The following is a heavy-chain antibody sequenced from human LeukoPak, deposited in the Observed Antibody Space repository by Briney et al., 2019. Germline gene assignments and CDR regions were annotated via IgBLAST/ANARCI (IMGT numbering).Heavy chain of an antibody. CDR2: IISSNTYT. V-gene: IGHV3-11*03. J-gene: IGHJ4*01. CDR3: ARSRSYCPADY. CDR1: GFTFSDYY. Sequence: GGSLRLSCAASGFTFSDYYMSWIRQAPGKGLEWVSYIISSNTYTNYAGSVKGRFTISRDDAKNSLYLQMNSLRAEDTAVYYCARSRSYCPADYWGQGTPVT. D-gene: IGHD1-26*01.